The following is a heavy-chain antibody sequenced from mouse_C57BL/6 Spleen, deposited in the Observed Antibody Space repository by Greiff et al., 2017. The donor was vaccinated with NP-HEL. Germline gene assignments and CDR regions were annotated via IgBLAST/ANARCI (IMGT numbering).Heavy chain of an antibody. CDR3: ARGITTVVATTPYWYFDV. CDR2: ISSGSSTI. V-gene: IGHV5-17*01. D-gene: IGHD1-1*01. Sequence: EVKLMESGGGLVKPGGSLKLSCAASGFTFSDYGMHWVRQAPEKGLEWVAYISSGSSTIYYADTVKGRFTISRDNAKNTLFLKMTSLRSEDTAMYYCARGITTVVATTPYWYFDVWGTGTTVTVSS. CDR1: GFTFSDYG. J-gene: IGHJ1*03.